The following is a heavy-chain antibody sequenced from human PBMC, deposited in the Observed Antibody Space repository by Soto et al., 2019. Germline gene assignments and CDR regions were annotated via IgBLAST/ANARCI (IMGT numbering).Heavy chain of an antibody. D-gene: IGHD2-2*01. V-gene: IGHV4-31*03. Sequence: ASETLSLTCTVSGGSISRGGYYWSWIRQHPGKGLDWIGYIYYSGSTYYNPSLKSRVTISVDTSKNQFSLKLSSVTAADTAVYYCARVKDTRCSSTGCRGYYFDYWGQGTLVTVSS. CDR3: ARVKDTRCSSTGCRGYYFDY. CDR1: GGSISRGGYY. CDR2: IYYSGST. J-gene: IGHJ4*02.